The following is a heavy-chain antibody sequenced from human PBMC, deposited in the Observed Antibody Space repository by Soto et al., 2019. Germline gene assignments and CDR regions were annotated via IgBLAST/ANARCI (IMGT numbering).Heavy chain of an antibody. Sequence: QVPLVESGGGVVQPGRSLRLSCAASGFTFSSHGMHWVRQAPGKGLEWVAVISYDGSLKYYADSVKGRFTISRDNSKNTLYLQMNSLRAEDTAVYYCAKDPSRLVMIFDYWGQGTLVTVSS. CDR3: AKDPSRLVMIFDY. D-gene: IGHD3-9*01. V-gene: IGHV3-30*18. CDR1: GFTFSSHG. J-gene: IGHJ4*02. CDR2: ISYDGSLK.